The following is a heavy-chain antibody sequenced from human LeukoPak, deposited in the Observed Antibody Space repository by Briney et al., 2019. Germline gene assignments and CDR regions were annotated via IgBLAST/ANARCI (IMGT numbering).Heavy chain of an antibody. Sequence: GGSLRLSCTASGFTFSSYSMNWVRQAPGKGLEWVSSISSSSSYIYYADSVKGRFTISRDNSQNTLSLQMISLRAEDSAIYYCAKGQERTRIAARPSAFDFWGQGTLVTVSS. D-gene: IGHD6-6*01. V-gene: IGHV3-21*04. CDR3: AKGQERTRIAARPSAFDF. CDR2: ISSSSSYI. CDR1: GFTFSSYS. J-gene: IGHJ4*02.